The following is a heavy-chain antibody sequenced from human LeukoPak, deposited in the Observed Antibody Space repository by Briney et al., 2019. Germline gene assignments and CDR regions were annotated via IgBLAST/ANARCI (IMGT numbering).Heavy chain of an antibody. Sequence: GGSLRLSCAASGFTFSSDWMSGVRQARGKGREWGANIKQDGGEKYYVDSVKGRFTISRDNAKNSLYLQMNSLRAEDTAVYYCAQRGYSGSDYWGQGTLVTVSS. CDR1: GFTFSSDW. J-gene: IGHJ4*02. D-gene: IGHD5-12*01. V-gene: IGHV3-7*01. CDR2: IKQDGGEK. CDR3: AQRGYSGSDY.